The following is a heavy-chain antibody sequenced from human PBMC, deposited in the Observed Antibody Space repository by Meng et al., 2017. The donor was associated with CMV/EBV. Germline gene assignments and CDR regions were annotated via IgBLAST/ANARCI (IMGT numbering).Heavy chain of an antibody. CDR2: IYYSGST. D-gene: IGHD3-3*01. CDR1: AGSISRCEYH. J-gene: IGHJ4*02. Sequence: HVPRHEPGPVPVYPSQTRSLTRTVSAGSISRCEYHLSWIRQPPGKGLELIGYIYYSGSTYYNPSLKSRVTISVDTSKNPFSLKLSSVTAADTAVYYCARYNRRGGVDYWGQGTLVTVSS. V-gene: IGHV4-30-4*08. CDR3: ARYNRRGGVDY.